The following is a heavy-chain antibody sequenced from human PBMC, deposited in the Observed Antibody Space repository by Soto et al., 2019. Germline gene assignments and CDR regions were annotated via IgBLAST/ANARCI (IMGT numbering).Heavy chain of an antibody. Sequence: GASVKVSCKASGLTFTSSAVQWVRQARGQRIEWIGWIVVGSGNTNYAQKFQERVTITRDMSTSTAYMELSSLRSEDTAVYYCAADPGLEWLLYGNYYYGMDVWGQGTTVTVSS. CDR2: IVVGSGNT. CDR3: AADPGLEWLLYGNYYYGMDV. CDR1: GLTFTSSA. V-gene: IGHV1-58*01. D-gene: IGHD3-3*01. J-gene: IGHJ6*02.